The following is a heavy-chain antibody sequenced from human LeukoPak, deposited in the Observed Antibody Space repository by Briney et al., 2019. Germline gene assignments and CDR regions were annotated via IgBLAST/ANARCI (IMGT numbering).Heavy chain of an antibody. CDR1: GFTFGDYA. V-gene: IGHV3-9*01. CDR3: AKVRMVRGVIITKVICAFDI. J-gene: IGHJ3*02. Sequence: PGRSLRLSCAASGFTFGDYAMHWVRQAPGKGLEWVSGISWNSGSIGYADSVKGRFTISRDNAKNSLHLQMNSLRAEDTALYYCAKVRMVRGVIITKVICAFDIWGQGTMVTVSS. CDR2: ISWNSGSI. D-gene: IGHD3-10*01.